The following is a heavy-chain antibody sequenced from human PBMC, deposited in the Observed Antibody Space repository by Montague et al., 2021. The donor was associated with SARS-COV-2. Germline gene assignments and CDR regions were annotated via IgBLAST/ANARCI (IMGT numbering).Heavy chain of an antibody. CDR3: ARHRHITIFGVVIIPSWFDP. CDR1: GGSISSYY. CDR2: IYYSGST. V-gene: IGHV4-59*08. J-gene: IGHJ5*02. Sequence: SETLSLTCTVSGGSISSYYWSWIRQPPGKGLEWIGYIYYSGSTNXNPSLKSRVAISVDTSKNRFSLKLSSVTAADTSVYYCARHRHITIFGVVIIPSWFDPWGQGTLVTVSS. D-gene: IGHD3-3*01.